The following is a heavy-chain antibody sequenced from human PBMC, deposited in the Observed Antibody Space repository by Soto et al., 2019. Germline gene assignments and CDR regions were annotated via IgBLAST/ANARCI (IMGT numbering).Heavy chain of an antibody. J-gene: IGHJ4*02. CDR3: ARSESSSWNPFDY. CDR2: IWYDGSNK. D-gene: IGHD6-13*01. CDR1: GFTLSSYG. V-gene: IGHV3-33*01. Sequence: GGSLRLSCAASGFTLSSYGMHWVRQAPGKGLEWVAVIWYDGSNKYYADSVKGRFTISRDNSKNTLYLQMNSLRAEDTAVYYCARSESSSWNPFDYWGQGTLVTVSS.